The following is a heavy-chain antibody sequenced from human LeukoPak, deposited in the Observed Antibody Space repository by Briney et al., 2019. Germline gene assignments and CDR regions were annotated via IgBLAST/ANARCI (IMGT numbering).Heavy chain of an antibody. D-gene: IGHD6-13*01. Sequence: SKTLSLTCTVSGGSISSYYWSWIRQPPGKGLEWIGYIYYSGSTNYNPSLKSRVTISVDTSKNQFSLKLSSVTAADTAVYYCAREGIAAARNAFDIWGQGTMVTVSS. V-gene: IGHV4-59*01. CDR2: IYYSGST. CDR1: GGSISSYY. CDR3: AREGIAAARNAFDI. J-gene: IGHJ3*02.